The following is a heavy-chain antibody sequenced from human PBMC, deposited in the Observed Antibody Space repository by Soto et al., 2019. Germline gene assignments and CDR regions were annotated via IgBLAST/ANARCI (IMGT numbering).Heavy chain of an antibody. CDR2: INPATGAA. CDR1: GYPVTAYY. D-gene: IGHD3-3*01. CDR3: ARGGGVGVAGSAAFDM. Sequence: QLHLVQSGAVVKKPGASVTVSCSASGYPVTAYYMHWVRQAPGRGLEWMGGINPATGAAKYTQTFQGRVNMTRDTSTSTVFMDLSGPTSEDTAVFYCARGGGVGVAGSAAFDMWGQGTLVTVSS. V-gene: IGHV1-2*02. J-gene: IGHJ3*02.